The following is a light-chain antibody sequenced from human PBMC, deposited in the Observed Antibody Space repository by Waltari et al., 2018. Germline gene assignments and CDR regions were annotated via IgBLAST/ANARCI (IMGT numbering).Light chain of an antibody. CDR1: SRVGRA. J-gene: IGKJ1*01. V-gene: IGKV3-20*01. Sequence: EIGLTQFSGHLALSPGGRGTLPCRASSRVGRALAWYPQKPGPAPRLLIYDTSTRATSIPDRFSGSGSGTDFSLTISRVEPEDFAVYYCQMYVRLPVTFGQGTKVEVK. CDR3: QMYVRLPVT. CDR2: DTS.